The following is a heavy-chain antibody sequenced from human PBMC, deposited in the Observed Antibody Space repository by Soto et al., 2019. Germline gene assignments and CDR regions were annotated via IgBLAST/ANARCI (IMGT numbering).Heavy chain of an antibody. Sequence: LRLSCAASGFTLSSYAMSWVRQAPGKGLEWVSAISGSGGSTYYVDSVKGRFTISRDNSKNTLYLQMNSLRAEDTAVYYCAKDQVQSDGGYCRGGSCYPEPIYYYYGMDVWGQGTTVTVSS. CDR2: ISGSGGST. CDR3: AKDQVQSDGGYCRGGSCYPEPIYYYYGMDV. D-gene: IGHD2-15*01. V-gene: IGHV3-23*01. J-gene: IGHJ6*02. CDR1: GFTLSSYA.